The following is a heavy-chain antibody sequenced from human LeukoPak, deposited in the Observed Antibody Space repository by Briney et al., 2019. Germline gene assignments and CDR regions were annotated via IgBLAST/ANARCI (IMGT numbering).Heavy chain of an antibody. D-gene: IGHD3-22*01. J-gene: IGHJ4*02. CDR2: INPHSGDT. V-gene: IGHV1-2*02. CDR1: GYIFTGYF. CDR3: ARLSDSSDSSGYPYYLDF. Sequence: GASVKVSCKVSGYIFTGYFLHWVRRAPGQGLEWMGGINPHSGDTDYAQKFQGRVTMTRDTSISTASMELTRLRSDDTAVYYCARLSDSSDSSGYPYYLDFWGQGTLVTVSS.